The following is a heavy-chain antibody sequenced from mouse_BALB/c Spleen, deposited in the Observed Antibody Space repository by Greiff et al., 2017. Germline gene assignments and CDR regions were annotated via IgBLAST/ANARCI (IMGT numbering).Heavy chain of an antibody. V-gene: IGHV14-3*02. J-gene: IGHJ2*01. CDR2: IDPANGNT. CDR3: VPYYYGSSYVDY. D-gene: IGHD1-1*01. CDR1: GFNIKDTY. Sequence: DVQLQESGAELVKPGASVKLSCTASGFNIKDTYMHWVKQRPEQGLEWIGRIDPANGNTKYDPKFQGKATITADTSSNTAYLQLSSLTSEDTAVYYCVPYYYGSSYVDYWGQGTTLTVAS.